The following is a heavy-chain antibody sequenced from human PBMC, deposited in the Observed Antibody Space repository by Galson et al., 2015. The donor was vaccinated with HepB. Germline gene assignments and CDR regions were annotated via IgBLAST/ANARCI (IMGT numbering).Heavy chain of an antibody. CDR2: IRSKAYGGTT. V-gene: IGHV3-49*03. J-gene: IGHJ4*02. CDR1: GFTFGDYA. Sequence: SLRLSCAASGFTFGDYAMSWFRQAPGKGLEWVGFIRSKAYGGTTEYAASVKGRFAILRDDSKSIAYLQMNGLKTEDTAVYYCSRGGPLWELLPPDYWGQGTLVTVSS. D-gene: IGHD1-26*01. CDR3: SRGGPLWELLPPDY.